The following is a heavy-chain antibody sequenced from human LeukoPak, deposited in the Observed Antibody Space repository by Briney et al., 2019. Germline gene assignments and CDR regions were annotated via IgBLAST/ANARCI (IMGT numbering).Heavy chain of an antibody. CDR1: GYAMSSSDW. V-gene: IGHV4-28*03. Sequence: SETLSLTCGVSGYAMSSSDWWGWIRQPPEKELEWIGYIYYSGSSYYNPSLKSRVTISVDASKNQFSLNLSSVTAADTAVYYCARDGKRALMISPRGARPYYFDYWGQGTLVSVSS. J-gene: IGHJ4*02. CDR3: ARDGKRALMISPRGARPYYFDY. CDR2: IYYSGSS. D-gene: IGHD3-10*01.